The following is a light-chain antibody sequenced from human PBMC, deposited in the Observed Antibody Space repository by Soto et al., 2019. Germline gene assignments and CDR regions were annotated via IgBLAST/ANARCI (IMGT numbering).Light chain of an antibody. J-gene: IGKJ5*01. CDR1: QSISTY. CDR3: QQSYSIPIT. Sequence: IQVTQSPSSLSASVGDSVTITCRASQSISTYLNWYQQMPGKAPNPXIYAASSLQSGVRSMFSGSGSGTDFTLTISSLQPEDFATYYCQQSYSIPITFGQGTRLEIK. V-gene: IGKV1-39*01. CDR2: AAS.